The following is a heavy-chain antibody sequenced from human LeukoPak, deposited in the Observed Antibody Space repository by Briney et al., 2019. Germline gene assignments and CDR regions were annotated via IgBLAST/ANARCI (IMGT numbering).Heavy chain of an antibody. CDR3: AKLSTEIHQTFDI. D-gene: IGHD4-17*01. CDR1: GYSFTTYW. J-gene: IGHJ3*02. CDR2: INPGDSNT. V-gene: IGHV5-51*01. Sequence: GESLKISFKASGYSFTTYWIAWVRQMPGKGLEWMGIINPGDSNTRYSPSFQGQVTISADKSISTAYLQWTSLKASDTAMYYCAKLSTEIHQTFDIWGQGTLVTVSS.